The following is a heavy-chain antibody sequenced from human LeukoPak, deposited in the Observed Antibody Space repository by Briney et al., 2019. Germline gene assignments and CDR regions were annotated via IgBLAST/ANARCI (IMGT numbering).Heavy chain of an antibody. V-gene: IGHV3-53*01. Sequence: GGSLRLSCAASGFTVSSKYMSWVRQAPGKGLEWVSVIYSGGSTYYADSVKGQFTISRDNSKNTLYLQMNSLKAEDTAVYYCARDPYAFDTWGQGTMVTVSS. CDR3: ARDPYAFDT. J-gene: IGHJ3*02. CDR2: IYSGGST. CDR1: GFTVSSKY.